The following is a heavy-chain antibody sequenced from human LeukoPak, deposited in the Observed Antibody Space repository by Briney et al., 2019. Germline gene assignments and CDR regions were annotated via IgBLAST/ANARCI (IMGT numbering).Heavy chain of an antibody. V-gene: IGHV4-59*11. Sequence: SETLSLTCPCSVWINTWHQWHWIGRPPGEGLEHIGYIHYSADSNNNPSLKCRVTMSMDTSKNQFSLKLTSVTAADTAVDCGARDAYGGANPLDCWGQGTLVTVSS. CDR1: VWINTWHQ. J-gene: IGHJ4*02. D-gene: IGHD3-10*01. CDR3: ARDAYGGANPLDC. CDR2: IHYSADS.